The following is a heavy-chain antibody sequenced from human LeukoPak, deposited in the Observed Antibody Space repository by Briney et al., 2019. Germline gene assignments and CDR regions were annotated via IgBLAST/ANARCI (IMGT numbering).Heavy chain of an antibody. J-gene: IGHJ4*02. D-gene: IGHD3-22*01. CDR3: ARLHRPHYYDSSGYFSNYFDY. V-gene: IGHV5-51*01. CDR2: IYPGDSDT. CDR1: GYSFTSYW. Sequence: GESLKISCQGSGYSFTSYWIGWVRQMPGKGLEWMGIIYPGDSDTRYSPSFQGQVTISADKSISTAYLQWSSLKASDTAMYYCARLHRPHYYDSSGYFSNYFDYWGQGTLVAVSS.